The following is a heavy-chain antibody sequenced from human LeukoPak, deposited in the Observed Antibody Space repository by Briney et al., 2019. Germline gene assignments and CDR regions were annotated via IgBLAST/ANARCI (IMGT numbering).Heavy chain of an antibody. V-gene: IGHV5-51*01. Sequence: GESLKISFKGSGYSFPTYWIAWVRPMPGKGLEWMGIIYPGDSDTRYSPSFQGQVTISADKSISTAYLQWSGLKASDTAMYYCARRVESGFSFDYWGQGTLVSVSS. CDR1: GYSFPTYW. CDR3: ARRVESGFSFDY. J-gene: IGHJ4*02. D-gene: IGHD3-3*01. CDR2: IYPGDSDT.